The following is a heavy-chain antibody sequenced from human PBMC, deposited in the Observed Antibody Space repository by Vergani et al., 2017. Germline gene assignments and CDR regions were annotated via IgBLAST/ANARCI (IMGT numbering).Heavy chain of an antibody. J-gene: IGHJ6*03. CDR3: ARARWFGGLLRGYYYYMDV. V-gene: IGHV4-31*03. D-gene: IGHD3-10*01. Sequence: QVQLQESGPGLVKPSQTLSLTCTVSGGSISSGGYYWSWIRQHPGKGLEWIGYISYSGSTYYNPSLKSRVTIAVDTSKNQFPLKLTSVTAADTAVYYCARARWFGGLLRGYYYYMDVWGKGTTVTVSS. CDR2: ISYSGST. CDR1: GGSISSGGYY.